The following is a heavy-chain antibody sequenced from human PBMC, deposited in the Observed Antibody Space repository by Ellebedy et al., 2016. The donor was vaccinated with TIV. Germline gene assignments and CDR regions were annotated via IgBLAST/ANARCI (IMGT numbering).Heavy chain of an antibody. V-gene: IGHV1-69*04. Sequence: ASVKVSCKASGGTFSSHAISWVRQAPGQGLEWMGRIIPILGIANYAQKFQGRVTITADKSTGTAYMELSSLRSEDTAVYYCATSDYNFTSGAFDIWGQGTIVAVSS. D-gene: IGHD3-10*01. J-gene: IGHJ3*02. CDR3: ATSDYNFTSGAFDI. CDR2: IIPILGIA. CDR1: GGTFSSHA.